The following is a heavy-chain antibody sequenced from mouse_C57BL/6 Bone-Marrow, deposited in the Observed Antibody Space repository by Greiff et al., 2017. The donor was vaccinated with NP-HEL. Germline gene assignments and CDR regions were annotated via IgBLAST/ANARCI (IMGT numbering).Heavy chain of an antibody. CDR1: GFSLTSYG. D-gene: IGHD2-4*01. CDR2: IWSGGST. J-gene: IGHJ3*01. V-gene: IGHV2-4*01. Sequence: VKLMESGPGLVQPSQSLSITCTVSGFSLTSYGVHWVRQPPGKGLEWLGVIWSGGSTDYNAAFISRLSISKDNSKSQVFFKMNSLQADDTAIYYCAKNPTMITTDVRWFAYWGQGTLVTVSA. CDR3: AKNPTMITTDVRWFAY.